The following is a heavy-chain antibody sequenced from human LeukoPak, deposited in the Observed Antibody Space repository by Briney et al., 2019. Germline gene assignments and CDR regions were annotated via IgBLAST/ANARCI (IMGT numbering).Heavy chain of an antibody. Sequence: PSETLSLTCTVSGGSISSYYWSWIRQPPGKGLEWIGYIYYSGSTNYNPSLKSRVTISVDMSKNQFSLKLSSVTAADTAVYYCASIEYSSSWFDPWGQGTLVTVSS. D-gene: IGHD6-6*01. V-gene: IGHV4-59*01. J-gene: IGHJ5*02. CDR3: ASIEYSSSWFDP. CDR2: IYYSGST. CDR1: GGSISSYY.